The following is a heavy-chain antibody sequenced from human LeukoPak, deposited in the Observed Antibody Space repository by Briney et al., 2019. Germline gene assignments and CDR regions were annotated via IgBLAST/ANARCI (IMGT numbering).Heavy chain of an antibody. CDR1: GYTFTGYY. D-gene: IGHD3-3*01. V-gene: IGHV1-2*02. Sequence: AASVKVSCKASGYTFTGYYMHWVRQAPGQGLEWMGWINPNSGGTNYAQKFQGRVTMTRDTSISTAYMELSRLRSDDTAVYYCARDVSRSITIFGGGPEGAFDIWGQGTMVTVSS. CDR2: INPNSGGT. J-gene: IGHJ3*02. CDR3: ARDVSRSITIFGGGPEGAFDI.